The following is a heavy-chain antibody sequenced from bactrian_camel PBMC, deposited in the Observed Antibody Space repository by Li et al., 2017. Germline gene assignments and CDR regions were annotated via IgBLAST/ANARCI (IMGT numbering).Heavy chain of an antibody. Sequence: VQLVESGGGSVQAGGSRTLSCAAGRYTYKRNCMGWFRQRPGKDREGLAVLWIGGATTTYADSVKGRFSIVEDNAKNTMFLQMNNLKSDDSGLYYCAAAPGYITPWHVRTHYNLWGQGTQVTVS. CDR2: LWIGGATT. V-gene: IGHV3S1*01. CDR3: AAAPGYITPWHVRTHYNL. D-gene: IGHD7*01. J-gene: IGHJ4*01. CDR1: RYTYKRNC.